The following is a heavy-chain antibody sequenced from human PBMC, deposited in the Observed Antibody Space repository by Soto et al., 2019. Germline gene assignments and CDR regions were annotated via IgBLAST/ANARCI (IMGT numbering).Heavy chain of an antibody. J-gene: IGHJ3*01. D-gene: IGHD1-26*01. CDR1: GGTFSNYA. CDR3: ARAGTGSYLNAFEV. Sequence: QVQLVQSGAEVEKPGSSVKVSCKASGGTFSNYALSWVRQAPGQGLEWMGGNIPVFGPAHYAQKFQGRVTIAADESTRTAYVELSSLRSEDTAVYYCARAGTGSYLNAFEVWGQGTMVTVSS. V-gene: IGHV1-69*01. CDR2: NIPVFGPA.